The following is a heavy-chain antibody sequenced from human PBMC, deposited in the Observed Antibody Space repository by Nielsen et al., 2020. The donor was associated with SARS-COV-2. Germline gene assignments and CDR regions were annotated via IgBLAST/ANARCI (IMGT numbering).Heavy chain of an antibody. Sequence: SETLSLTCTVSGGSISSYYWSWIRQPPGKGLEWIGYIYYSGSTNYNPSLKSRVTISVDTSKNQFSLQLNSVTPEDTAVYYCVRLTGRGGSWGQGTLVTVSS. J-gene: IGHJ5*02. CDR1: GGSISSYY. V-gene: IGHV4-59*08. CDR2: IYYSGST. D-gene: IGHD1-26*01. CDR3: VRLTGRGGS.